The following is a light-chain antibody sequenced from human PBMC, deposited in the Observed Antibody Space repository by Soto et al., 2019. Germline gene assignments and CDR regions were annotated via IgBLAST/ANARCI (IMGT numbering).Light chain of an antibody. CDR1: SGYSNYK. V-gene: IGLV9-49*01. CDR2: VGTGGIVG. CDR3: GADHGSGSNYVYV. J-gene: IGLJ1*01. Sequence: QAVVTQPPSASASLGASVTLTCTLSSGYSNYKVDWYQQRPGRGPRFVMRVGTGGIVGSKGDGIPDRFSVLGSGLNRYLTIQNIQEEDESDFYCGADHGSGSNYVYVFGSGTKLTVL.